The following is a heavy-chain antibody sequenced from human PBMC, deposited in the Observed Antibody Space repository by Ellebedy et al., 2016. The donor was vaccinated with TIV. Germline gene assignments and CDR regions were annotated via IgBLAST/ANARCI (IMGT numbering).Heavy chain of an antibody. J-gene: IGHJ5*02. CDR1: GFSLSTSGVG. CDR3: AHRPGFIPIYSSPFDP. D-gene: IGHD6-13*01. Sequence: SGPTLVXPTQTLTLTCTFSGFSLSTSGVGVGWIRQPPGKALEWLALIYWNDDKRYSPSLKSRLTITKDTSKNQVVLTMTNMDPVDTATYYCAHRPGFIPIYSSPFDPWGQGTLVTVSS. CDR2: IYWNDDK. V-gene: IGHV2-5*01.